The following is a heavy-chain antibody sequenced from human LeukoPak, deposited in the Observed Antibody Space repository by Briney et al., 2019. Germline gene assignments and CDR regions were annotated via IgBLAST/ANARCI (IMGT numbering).Heavy chain of an antibody. V-gene: IGHV3-23*01. CDR3: AKDFNRRGWGGGPDY. D-gene: IGHD1-14*01. CDR2: ISGSGGRT. CDR1: GFTFSSYA. J-gene: IGHJ4*02. Sequence: GGSLRLSCAASGFTFSSYAMSWVRQAPGKGLEWVSAISGSGGRTYYADSVKSRFTISRDNSKNTLYLQMNSLRAEDTAVYYCAKDFNRRGWGGGPDYWGQGTLVTVSS.